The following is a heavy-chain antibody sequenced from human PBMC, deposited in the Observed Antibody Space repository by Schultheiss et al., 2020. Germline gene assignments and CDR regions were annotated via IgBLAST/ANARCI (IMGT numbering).Heavy chain of an antibody. V-gene: IGHV3-30*18. CDR1: GFTFSSYG. CDR3: AKDEGGFWSGYGSVMGWY. D-gene: IGHD3-3*01. CDR2: ISYDGSNK. J-gene: IGHJ4*02. Sequence: GGSLRLSCAASGFTFSSYGMHWVRQAPGKGLEWVAVISYDGSNKYYADSVKGRFTISRDNSKNTLYLQMNSLRAEDTAVYYCAKDEGGFWSGYGSVMGWYWGQGNLVTVSS.